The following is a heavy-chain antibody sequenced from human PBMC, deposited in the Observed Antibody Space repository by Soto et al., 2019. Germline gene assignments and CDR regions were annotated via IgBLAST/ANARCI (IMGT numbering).Heavy chain of an antibody. CDR3: ARAQHNDSFGXFDY. CDR1: GYTFFSYG. V-gene: IGHV1-18*01. Sequence: ASVKVSCKASGYTFFSYGISWVRQAPGQGLEWMGWISAYNGNTNYAQKLQGRVTMTTDTSTKTAYMELRSLRSDDTAIYYCARAQHNDSFGXFDYWGQGTQVTVSS. CDR2: ISAYNGNT. J-gene: IGHJ4*02. D-gene: IGHD3-3*01.